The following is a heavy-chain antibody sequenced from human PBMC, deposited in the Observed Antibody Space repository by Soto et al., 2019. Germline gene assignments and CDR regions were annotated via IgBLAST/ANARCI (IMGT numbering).Heavy chain of an antibody. CDR1: GGSISSYY. CDR2: IYYSGST. V-gene: IGHV4-59*08. D-gene: IGHD2-15*01. J-gene: IGHJ4*02. CDR3: ARRWGRSFDY. Sequence: SDPLSLTCTVSGGSISSYYWSWIRQPPGKGLEWIGYIYYSGSTNYNPSLKSRVTISVDTSKNQFSLKLSSVTAADTAVYYCARRWGRSFDYWGQGTLVTVST.